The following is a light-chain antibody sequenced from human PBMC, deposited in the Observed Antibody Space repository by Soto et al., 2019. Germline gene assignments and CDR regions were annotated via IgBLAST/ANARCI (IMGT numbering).Light chain of an antibody. CDR1: QSVSNN. J-gene: IGKJ1*01. Sequence: EILMTPSPATLSVSPGERATLSCRASQSVSNNLAWYQQKPGQAPRLLIFGAYTRATGIPARFSGSGSGTEFTLTISSLQSEDFVVYYCQQYYNWPGTFGQGTKVDIK. CDR3: QQYYNWPGT. V-gene: IGKV3-15*01. CDR2: GAY.